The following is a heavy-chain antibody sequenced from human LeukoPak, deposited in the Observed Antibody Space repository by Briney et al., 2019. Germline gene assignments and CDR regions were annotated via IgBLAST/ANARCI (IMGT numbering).Heavy chain of an antibody. Sequence: GGSLRLSCAASGFTFSNYAMSWVRQAPGKGLEWVSAITGSGGSTYYADSVKGRFTISRDNSKNTLYLQMNSLRAEDTAVYYCAKWGDYDVLTGYYVSDYWGQGTLVTVSS. CDR3: AKWGDYDVLTGYYVSDY. CDR1: GFTFSNYA. V-gene: IGHV3-23*01. CDR2: ITGSGGST. J-gene: IGHJ4*02. D-gene: IGHD3-9*01.